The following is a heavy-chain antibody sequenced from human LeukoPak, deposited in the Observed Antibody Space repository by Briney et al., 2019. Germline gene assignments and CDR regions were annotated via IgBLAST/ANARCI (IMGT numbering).Heavy chain of an antibody. CDR2: IFASGST. D-gene: IGHD5-24*01. Sequence: SETLSLTCNVSAGSISGHSWSWIRQPAGKGLEWIGHIFASGSTNYNPSLRSRLTMSVDTSKNQFSLKLTSVTAADTAVYYCARGSREMATIFDYWGQGTLVTVSS. J-gene: IGHJ4*02. V-gene: IGHV4-4*07. CDR1: AGSISGHS. CDR3: ARGSREMATIFDY.